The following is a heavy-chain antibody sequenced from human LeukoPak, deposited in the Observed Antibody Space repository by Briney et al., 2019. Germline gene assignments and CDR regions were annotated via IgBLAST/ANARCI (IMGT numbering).Heavy chain of an antibody. CDR1: GFTFSSYG. D-gene: IGHD2/OR15-2a*01. Sequence: GGSLRLSCAASGFTFSSYGMHWVRQAPGKGLEWVAFIRYDGSNKYYADSVKGRFTISRDNAKNSLYLQMNSLRAEDTAVYYCASVDFPSSWGQGTLVAVSS. CDR2: IRYDGSNK. CDR3: ASVDFPSS. V-gene: IGHV3-30*02. J-gene: IGHJ5*02.